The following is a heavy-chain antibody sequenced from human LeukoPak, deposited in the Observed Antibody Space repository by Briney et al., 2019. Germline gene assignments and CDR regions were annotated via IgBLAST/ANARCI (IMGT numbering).Heavy chain of an antibody. CDR2: IKQDGTEK. J-gene: IGHJ4*02. Sequence: GGSLRLSCAASGFPFSTYLMTWVRQAPGKGLEWVANIKQDGTEKYYVNSVKGRFSISRDNAKNSLYLKINSLRAEDTAVYYCASERPSSSWYDYWGQGTLVTVSS. CDR1: GFPFSTYL. D-gene: IGHD6-13*01. V-gene: IGHV3-7*01. CDR3: ASERPSSSWYDY.